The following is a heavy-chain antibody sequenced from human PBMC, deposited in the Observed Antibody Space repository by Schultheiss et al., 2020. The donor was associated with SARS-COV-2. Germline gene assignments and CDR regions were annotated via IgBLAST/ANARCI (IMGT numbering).Heavy chain of an antibody. Sequence: GGSLRLSCAASGFTFSSYAMHWVRQAPGKGLEWVSRINSDGSSTSYADSVKGRFTISRDNAKNTLYLQMNSLRAEDTAVYYCARDLGGSGYPYYFDYWGQGTLVTVSS. V-gene: IGHV3-74*01. D-gene: IGHD3-22*01. CDR1: GFTFSSYA. J-gene: IGHJ4*02. CDR3: ARDLGGSGYPYYFDY. CDR2: INSDGSST.